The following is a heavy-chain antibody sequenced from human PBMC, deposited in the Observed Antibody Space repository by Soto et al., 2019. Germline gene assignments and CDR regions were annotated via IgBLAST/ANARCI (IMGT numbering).Heavy chain of an antibody. Sequence: QVQLQESGPGLVKPSQTLSLTCTVSGGSISSGDYYWSWIRQPPGKGLEWVGYIYYSGSPYYNPSLKSRVIISVDTSKNQFSLKLSSVTAAATAVYYCTGEPRGAPFDYWGQGTLVTVSS. D-gene: IGHD3-10*01. CDR2: IYYSGSP. J-gene: IGHJ4*02. CDR3: TGEPRGAPFDY. CDR1: GGSISSGDYY. V-gene: IGHV4-30-4*01.